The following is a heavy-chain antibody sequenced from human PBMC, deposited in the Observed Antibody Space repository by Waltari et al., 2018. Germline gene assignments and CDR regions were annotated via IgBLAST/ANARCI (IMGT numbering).Heavy chain of an antibody. CDR1: GFTFTSSA. D-gene: IGHD2-2*01. V-gene: IGHV1-58*02. CDR2: IVVGSGNT. Sequence: QMQLAQSGPEVKKPGTSVKVSCKASGFTFTSSAMQWVRQARGQRLEWIGWIVVGSGNTNYAQKFQERVTITRDMSTSTAYMELSSLRSEDTAVYYCAAGGIVVVPAAMFSYYYGMDVWGQGTTVTVSS. J-gene: IGHJ6*02. CDR3: AAGGIVVVPAAMFSYYYGMDV.